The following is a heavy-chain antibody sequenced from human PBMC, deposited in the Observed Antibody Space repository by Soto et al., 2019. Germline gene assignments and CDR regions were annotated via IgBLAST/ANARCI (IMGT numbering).Heavy chain of an antibody. D-gene: IGHD4-17*01. CDR2: IYYRGST. V-gene: IGHV4-59*01. Sequence: QVQLQESGPGLVKPSESLSLTCAVSGGSTSSYYWSWIRQPPGKELEWIGYIYYRGSTNYNPSLKSRVTMSVDASKNQFSLKVTSVTAADTAVYNCARERGDYVPHYFDYWGQGTLVTVSS. CDR1: GGSTSSYY. J-gene: IGHJ4*02. CDR3: ARERGDYVPHYFDY.